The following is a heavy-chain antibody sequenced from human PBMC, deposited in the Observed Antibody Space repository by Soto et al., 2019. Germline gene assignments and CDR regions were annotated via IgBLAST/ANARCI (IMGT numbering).Heavy chain of an antibody. CDR3: ARQYYCSGGSCYSGFDY. D-gene: IGHD2-15*01. Sequence: PSETLSLTYTVSGGSISSSSYYWGWIRQPPGKGLEWIGSIYYSGSTYYNPSPKSRVTISVDTSKNQFSLKLSSVTAADTAVYYCARQYYCSGGSCYSGFDYWGQGTLVTVSS. V-gene: IGHV4-39*01. CDR1: GGSISSSSYY. J-gene: IGHJ4*02. CDR2: IYYSGST.